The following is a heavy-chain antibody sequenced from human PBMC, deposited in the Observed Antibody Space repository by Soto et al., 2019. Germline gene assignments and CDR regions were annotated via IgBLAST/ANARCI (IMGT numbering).Heavy chain of an antibody. V-gene: IGHV4-39*01. CDR2: IYYLGNT. D-gene: IGHD3-22*01. Sequence: SETLSLTCSVSGGSISSYDGSWIRQPPGKGLEWVGSIYYLGNTYYNPSLGSRVTISVDTSKNQFSLKLRSVTAADTAVFYCAGLYPYESSGYHLNYWGQGALVTVSS. CDR3: AGLYPYESSGYHLNY. J-gene: IGHJ4*02. CDR1: GGSISSYD.